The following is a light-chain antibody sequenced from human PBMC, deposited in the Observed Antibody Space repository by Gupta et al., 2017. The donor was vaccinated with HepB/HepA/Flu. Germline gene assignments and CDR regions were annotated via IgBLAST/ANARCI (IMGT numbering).Light chain of an antibody. Sequence: DIVMTQSPDSLAVSLGERATINCKSSQSVLYSSNNKNYLAWYQQKPGQPPKLLIYWASTRESGVPDRFSGSGSGTDFTLTISSLQAEDVAVYYCQQYDSTPCSFGQGTKLEIK. V-gene: IGKV4-1*01. CDR1: QSVLYSSNNKNY. J-gene: IGKJ2*04. CDR3: QQYDSTPCS. CDR2: WAS.